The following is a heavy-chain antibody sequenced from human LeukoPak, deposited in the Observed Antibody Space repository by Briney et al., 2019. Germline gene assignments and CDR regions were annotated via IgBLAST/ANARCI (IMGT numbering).Heavy chain of an antibody. CDR3: ARAGLYNWNYEGTAYFDY. V-gene: IGHV3-7*03. CDR2: IKQDGSEK. D-gene: IGHD1-7*01. CDR1: GFTFSNYW. J-gene: IGHJ4*02. Sequence: TGGSLRLSCAVSGFTFSNYWMAWVRQAPGKGLEWVANIKQDGSEKYYVDSVKGRFTISRDNAKNSLYLQMNSLRAEDTALYYCARAGLYNWNYEGTAYFDYWGQGTLVTVSS.